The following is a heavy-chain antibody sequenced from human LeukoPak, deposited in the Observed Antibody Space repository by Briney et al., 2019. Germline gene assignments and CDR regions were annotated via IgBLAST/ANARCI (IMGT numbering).Heavy chain of an antibody. CDR2: INHSGST. J-gene: IGHJ1*01. D-gene: IGHD6-19*01. CDR3: ARIAVAALEYFQH. V-gene: IGHV4-34*01. CDR1: GGSFSGYY. Sequence: SETLSLTCADYGGSFSGYYWSWIRQPPGKGLEWIGEINHSGSTNYNPSLKSRVTISVDTSKNQFSLKLSSVTAADTAVYYCARIAVAALEYFQHWGQGTLVTVSS.